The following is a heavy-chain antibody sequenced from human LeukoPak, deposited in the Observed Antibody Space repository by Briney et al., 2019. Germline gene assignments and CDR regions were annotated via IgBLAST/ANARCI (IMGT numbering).Heavy chain of an antibody. D-gene: IGHD1-26*01. V-gene: IGHV1-8*01. CDR2: MNPNSGNT. J-gene: IGHJ6*02. CDR1: GYTFTSYD. CDR3: ARDGGSFSYNMDV. Sequence: GASVKVSCKASGYTFTSYDINWVRQASGQGLEWMGWMNPNSGNTGSAQKFQGRVTMTSDTSTSTVYMELSSLRSEDTAMYFCARDGGSFSYNMDVWGQGTTVTVSS.